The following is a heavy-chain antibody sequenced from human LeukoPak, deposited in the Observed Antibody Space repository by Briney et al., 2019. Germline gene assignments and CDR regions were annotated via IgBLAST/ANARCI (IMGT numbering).Heavy chain of an antibody. V-gene: IGHV1-69*13. J-gene: IGHJ1*01. CDR1: GYTFTSYG. CDR3: ARAPMTYYYGSGSSVYFQH. D-gene: IGHD3-10*01. CDR2: IIPIFGTA. Sequence: SVKVSCKASGYTFTSYGISWVRQAPGQGLEWMGGIIPIFGTANYAQKFQGRVTITADESTSTAYMELSSLRSEDTAVYYCARAPMTYYYGSGSSVYFQHWGQGTLVTVSS.